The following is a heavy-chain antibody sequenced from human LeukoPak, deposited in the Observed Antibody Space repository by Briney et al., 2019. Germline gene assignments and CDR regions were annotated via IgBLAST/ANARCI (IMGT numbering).Heavy chain of an antibody. CDR1: GGSISSYY. Sequence: MPSETLSLTCTVSGGSISSYYWSWIRQPPGKGLEWNGYIYYSGSTNYNPSLKSRVTISVDTSKNQFSLKLSSVTAADTAVYYCATTTTAHYYGMDVWGQGTTVTVSS. D-gene: IGHD4-17*01. J-gene: IGHJ6*02. CDR3: ATTTTAHYYGMDV. V-gene: IGHV4-59*08. CDR2: IYYSGST.